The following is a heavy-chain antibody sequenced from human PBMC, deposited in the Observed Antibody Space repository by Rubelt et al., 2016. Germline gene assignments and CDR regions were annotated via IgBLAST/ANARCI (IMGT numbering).Heavy chain of an antibody. CDR1: GGSISSYY. J-gene: IGHJ6*02. CDR2: IYYSGST. CDR3: ARVHGDYGSYYYYGMDV. Sequence: QVQLQESGPGLVKPSETLSLTCTVSGGSISSYYWSWIRQPPGKGLEWIGYIYYSGSTNYNPSLKSRFIISVDTSKNQLSLKLSSVTAADTAVYYCARVHGDYGSYYYYGMDVWGQGTTVTVSS. D-gene: IGHD4-17*01. V-gene: IGHV4-59*01.